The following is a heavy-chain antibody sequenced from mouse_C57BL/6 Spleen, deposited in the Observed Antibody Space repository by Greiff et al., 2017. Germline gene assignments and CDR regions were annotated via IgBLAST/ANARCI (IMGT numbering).Heavy chain of an antibody. CDR3: TREGTGTWDY. CDR1: GFTFSSYA. V-gene: IGHV5-9-1*02. Sequence: EVKVVESGEGLVKPGGSLKLSCAASGFTFSSYAMSWVRQTPEKRLEWVAYISSGGDYIYYADTVKGRFTISRDNARNTLYLQMSSLKSEDTAMYYCTREGTGTWDYWGQGTTLTVSS. D-gene: IGHD4-1*01. CDR2: ISSGGDYI. J-gene: IGHJ2*01.